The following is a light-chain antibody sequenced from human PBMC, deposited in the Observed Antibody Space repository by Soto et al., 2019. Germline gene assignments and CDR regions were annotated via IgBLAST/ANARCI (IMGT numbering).Light chain of an antibody. CDR3: QQYNT. Sequence: DLQMTQSPSTLSASVGDRVTITCRASQSISSWLAWYQQKPGKAPKLPIYDASSLESGVPSRFSGSGSGTEFTLTISSLQPDDFATYYCQQYNTFGQGTKLEIK. CDR2: DAS. V-gene: IGKV1-5*01. J-gene: IGKJ2*01. CDR1: QSISSW.